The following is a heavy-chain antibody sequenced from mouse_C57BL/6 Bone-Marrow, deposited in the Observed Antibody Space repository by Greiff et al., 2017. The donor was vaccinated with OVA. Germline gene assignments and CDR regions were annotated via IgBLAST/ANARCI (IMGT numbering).Heavy chain of an antibody. Sequence: EVKLMESGPELVKPGASVKIPCKASGYTFTDYNMDWVKQSHGKSLEWIGDINPNNGGTIYNQKFKGKATLTVDKSSSTAYMELRSLTSEDTAVYYCARKTTGGYFDVWGTGTTVTVSS. D-gene: IGHD1-1*01. CDR1: GYTFTDYN. J-gene: IGHJ1*03. V-gene: IGHV1-18*01. CDR3: ARKTTGGYFDV. CDR2: INPNNGGT.